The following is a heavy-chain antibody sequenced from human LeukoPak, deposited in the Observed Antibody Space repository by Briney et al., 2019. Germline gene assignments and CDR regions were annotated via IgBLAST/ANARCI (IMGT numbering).Heavy chain of an antibody. CDR3: AKERDFWSGYYTGLDY. CDR2: ISGNSVTI. J-gene: IGHJ4*02. Sequence: GESLRLSCTASGSTFSTYPMTWVRQAPGQGLEWVSAISGNSVTIYYADSVKGRFTISRDNSKNTLYLQMNSLRAEDTAVYYCAKERDFWSGYYTGLDYWGQGTLVTVSS. CDR1: GSTFSTYP. V-gene: IGHV3-23*01. D-gene: IGHD3-3*01.